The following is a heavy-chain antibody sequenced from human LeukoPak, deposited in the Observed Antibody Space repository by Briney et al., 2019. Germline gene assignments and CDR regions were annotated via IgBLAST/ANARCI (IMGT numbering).Heavy chain of an antibody. Sequence: PSETLSLTCTVSGGSISSGNYYWSWIRQPAGKGLEWIGRIFTSGNTKYNPSLKSRVTISVDTSKNQFSLELNSVTAADTAVYYCARDDRYCSSFNCRDAFDIWGQGTLATVSS. J-gene: IGHJ3*02. CDR1: GGSISSGNYY. V-gene: IGHV4-61*02. D-gene: IGHD2-2*01. CDR2: IFTSGNT. CDR3: ARDDRYCSSFNCRDAFDI.